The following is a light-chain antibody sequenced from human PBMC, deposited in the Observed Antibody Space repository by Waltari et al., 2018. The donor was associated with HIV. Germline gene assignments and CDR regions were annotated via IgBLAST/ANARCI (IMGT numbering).Light chain of an antibody. J-gene: IGLJ2*01. V-gene: IGLV1-51*01. CDR1: SSNIGNNY. CDR2: DTN. CDR3: GTWDSSLSAVV. Sequence: QSVLTQPPSVSAAPGQKVTISCSGSSSNIGNNYVSWYQQIPGTAPRLVIYDTNDRPSGIPDRFSGSKSGTSATLGITGPQTGDEADYYCGTWDSSLSAVVFGGG.